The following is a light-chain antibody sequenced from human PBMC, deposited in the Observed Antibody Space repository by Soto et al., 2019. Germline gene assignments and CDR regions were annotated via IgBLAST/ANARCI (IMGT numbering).Light chain of an antibody. Sequence: QSVLTQPASVSGSPGQSITISCTGTSSDVGGYNYVSWYQQHPGKAPKLMIYEVSNRPSGVSNRFSASKSGNTASLTISGLQAEDEADYYCFSYASRGTYVFGTGTKVTVL. V-gene: IGLV2-14*01. J-gene: IGLJ1*01. CDR2: EVS. CDR3: FSYASRGTYV. CDR1: SSDVGGYNY.